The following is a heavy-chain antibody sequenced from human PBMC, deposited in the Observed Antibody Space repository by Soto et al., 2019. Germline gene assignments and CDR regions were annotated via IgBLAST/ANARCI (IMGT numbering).Heavy chain of an antibody. CDR2: VNPSGGST. Sequence: GASVKVSCKASGYLFTAYSMHWVRLAPGQGLEWMAVVNPSGGSTKYAQNFQGGVTMTTDTSTTTIYMELSSLRSDDTAIYYCAREENCSGGTCYSEYFHRWGQGTLVTVSS. J-gene: IGHJ1*01. V-gene: IGHV1-46*01. D-gene: IGHD2-15*01. CDR1: GYLFTAYS. CDR3: AREENCSGGTCYSEYFHR.